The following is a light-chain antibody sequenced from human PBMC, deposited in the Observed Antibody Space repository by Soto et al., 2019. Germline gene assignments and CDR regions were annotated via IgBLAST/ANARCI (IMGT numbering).Light chain of an antibody. V-gene: IGKV3-20*01. CDR2: GAS. CDR1: QSVSSSY. Sequence: EIVLTQSPGTLSLSPGERATLFCRASQSVSSSYLAWYQQKPGQAPRLLMYGASSRATGIPDRFSASGSGTDFTLTISRLEPEDFAVYYCQQYGSASWTFGQGTKV. J-gene: IGKJ1*01. CDR3: QQYGSASWT.